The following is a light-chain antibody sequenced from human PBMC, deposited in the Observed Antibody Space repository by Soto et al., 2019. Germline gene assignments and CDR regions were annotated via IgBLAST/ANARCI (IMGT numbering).Light chain of an antibody. CDR2: GNI. J-gene: IGLJ1*01. CDR3: QSYDSSLSGWV. Sequence: QSVLTQPPSVSGAPGQRVTVSCTGSSSNIGARYDVHWYQQLPGTAPKLLIYGNINRPSGVPDRFSGSKSGTSASLTITGLQPEDEADYYCQSYDSSLSGWVFGSGTKLTVL. CDR1: SSNIGARYD. V-gene: IGLV1-40*01.